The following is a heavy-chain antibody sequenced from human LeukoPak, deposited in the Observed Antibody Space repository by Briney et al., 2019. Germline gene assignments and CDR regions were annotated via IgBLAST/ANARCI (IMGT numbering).Heavy chain of an antibody. CDR2: IYTSGST. Sequence: PSQTLSLTCTVSGGSLSSGSYYWSWIRQPAGTGLEWIGRIYTSGSTNYNPSLKSRVTISVDTSKNQFSLKLSSVTAADTAVYYCARGHPWMPAARTRYYYYYMDVWGKGTTVTVSS. V-gene: IGHV4-61*02. D-gene: IGHD6-6*01. CDR1: GGSLSSGSYY. J-gene: IGHJ6*03. CDR3: ARGHPWMPAARTRYYYYYMDV.